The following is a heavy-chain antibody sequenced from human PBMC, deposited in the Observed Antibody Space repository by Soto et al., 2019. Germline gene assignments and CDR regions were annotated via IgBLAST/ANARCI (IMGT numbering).Heavy chain of an antibody. CDR1: GFTFSSYA. J-gene: IGHJ6*02. CDR2: ISGSGGST. Sequence: DVQLLESGGGLVQPGGSLRLSCAASGFTFSSYAMSWFRQAPGQGLAWVSAISGSGGSTYYADSVKGRFTISRDNSKNTLYLQMNSLRAEDTAVYYCAKDQYSSSPRLSSMDVWGQGTTVTVSS. CDR3: AKDQYSSSPRLSSMDV. D-gene: IGHD6-6*01. V-gene: IGHV3-23*01.